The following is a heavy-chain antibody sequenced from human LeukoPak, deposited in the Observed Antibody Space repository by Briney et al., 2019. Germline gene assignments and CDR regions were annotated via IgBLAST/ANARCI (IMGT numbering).Heavy chain of an antibody. J-gene: IGHJ4*02. CDR2: ISGIGGRT. D-gene: IGHD2/OR15-2a*01. CDR3: AKGPLLWN. CDR1: GFTFSSYA. Sequence: HSGGSLRLSCAASGFTFSSYAMSWVRQAPGKGLEWVSDISGIGGRTYYADSVKGRFTISRDNGKHTLYLQMNSLRAEDTAVYYCAKGPLLWNWGQGTLVTVSS. V-gene: IGHV3-23*01.